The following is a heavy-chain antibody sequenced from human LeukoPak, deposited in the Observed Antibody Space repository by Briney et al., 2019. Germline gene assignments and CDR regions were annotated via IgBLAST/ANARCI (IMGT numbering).Heavy chain of an antibody. CDR1: GGSFSGYY. CDR3: ARVVRKYMDV. J-gene: IGHJ6*03. Sequence: SETLSLTCAVYGGSFSGYYWSWIRQPPGKGLEWIGEINHSGSTNYNPSLKSRVTISVDTSKNQFSLKLRFLTAADTAVYYCARVVRKYMDVWGKGTTVTISS. V-gene: IGHV4-34*01. CDR2: INHSGST.